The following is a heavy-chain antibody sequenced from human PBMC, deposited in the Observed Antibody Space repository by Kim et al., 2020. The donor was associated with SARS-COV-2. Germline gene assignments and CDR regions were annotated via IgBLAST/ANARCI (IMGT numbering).Heavy chain of an antibody. V-gene: IGHV1-18*01. CDR2: ISAYNGNT. J-gene: IGHJ6*02. CDR3: ARSHSSWVYPSDYYYGMDV. D-gene: IGHD2-2*01. Sequence: ASVKVSCKASGYTFTSYGISWVRQAPGQGLEWMGWISAYNGNTNYAQKLQGRVTMTTDTSTSTAYMELRSLRSDDTAVYYCARSHSSWVYPSDYYYGMDVWGQGTTVTVSS. CDR1: GYTFTSYG.